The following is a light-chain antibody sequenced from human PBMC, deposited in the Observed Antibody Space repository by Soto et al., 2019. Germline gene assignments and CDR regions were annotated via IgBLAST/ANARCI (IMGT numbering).Light chain of an antibody. CDR3: QQYHSYTWT. CDR1: QSIGNW. CDR2: KAS. J-gene: IGKJ1*01. V-gene: IGKV1-5*03. Sequence: DIQMTQSPSTLSASVGDTVTISCRASQSIGNWLAWYQQKPGKAPKLLIYKASNLQSGVPSRFSGSGSGTEFTLTISSLQPDDFSSYYCQQYHSYTWTFDHGTKVEIK.